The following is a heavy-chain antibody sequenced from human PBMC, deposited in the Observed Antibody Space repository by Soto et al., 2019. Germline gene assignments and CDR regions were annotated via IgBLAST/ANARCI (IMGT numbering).Heavy chain of an antibody. CDR3: ARDNKSYGDYYYYYYGMDV. CDR2: IYHSGNT. V-gene: IGHV4-38-2*02. Sequence: SWTLSLTSAVSVYAISTGYYWGCIRQPPGKGLEWIGSIYHSGNTYYNPSLKSRITISVDTSKNQFSLKLSSVTAADTAVYYCARDNKSYGDYYYYYYGMDVWGQGTTVTVSS. J-gene: IGHJ6*02. D-gene: IGHD4-17*01. CDR1: VYAISTGYY.